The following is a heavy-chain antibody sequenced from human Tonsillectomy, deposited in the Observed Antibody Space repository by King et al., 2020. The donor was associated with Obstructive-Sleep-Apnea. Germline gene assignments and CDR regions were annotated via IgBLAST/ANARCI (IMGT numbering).Heavy chain of an antibody. Sequence: QLVQSGGGLVRPGGSLRLSCAASGFTFSSYAMHWVRQAPGKGLEWVSYISSRSSAIFYADSVKGRFTISRDNAKNSLHLQMNSLRAEDTAVYYCARVNYPYYAMDVWGQGTTVTVSS. V-gene: IGHV3-48*03. J-gene: IGHJ6*02. CDR1: GFTFSSYA. CDR3: ARVNYPYYAMDV. CDR2: ISSRSSAI.